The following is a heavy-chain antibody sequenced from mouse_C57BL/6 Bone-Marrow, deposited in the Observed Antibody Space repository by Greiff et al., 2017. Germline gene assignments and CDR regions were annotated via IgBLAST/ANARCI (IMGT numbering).Heavy chain of an antibody. Sequence: QVQLKQSGAELAKPGASVKLSCKASGYTFTSYWMHWVKQRPGQGLEWIGYINPSSGYTKYNQKFKVKATLTADKSSSTAYMQLSSLTYEDSAVYYCARWWYFDVWGTGTTVTVSS. CDR1: GYTFTSYW. J-gene: IGHJ1*03. CDR3: ARWWYFDV. V-gene: IGHV1-7*01. CDR2: INPSSGYT.